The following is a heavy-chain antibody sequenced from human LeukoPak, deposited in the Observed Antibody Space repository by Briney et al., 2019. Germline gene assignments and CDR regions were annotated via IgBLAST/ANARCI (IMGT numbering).Heavy chain of an antibody. V-gene: IGHV3-30*02. Sequence: GGSLRLSCAASGFTFSSYGMHWVRQAPGKGLEWVAFIRYDGSNKYYADSVKGRFTISRDNSKNTLYLQMNSLRAEDTAVYYCAKDRGYCSSTSCYGLYYFDYWGQGTLVTVSS. J-gene: IGHJ4*02. CDR1: GFTFSSYG. D-gene: IGHD2-2*01. CDR2: IRYDGSNK. CDR3: AKDRGYCSSTSCYGLYYFDY.